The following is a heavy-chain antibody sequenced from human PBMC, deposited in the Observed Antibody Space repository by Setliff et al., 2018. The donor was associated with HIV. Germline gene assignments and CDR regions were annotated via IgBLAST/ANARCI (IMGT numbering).Heavy chain of an antibody. CDR1: GYTFSSYW. CDR3: ANMQWASNAWYSFDY. D-gene: IGHD6-19*01. J-gene: IGHJ4*02. CDR2: IQQHGSEI. V-gene: IGHV3-7*05. Sequence: RGSLRLSCAASGYTFSSYWMAWVRQCPGKGLEWVANIQQHGSEIHYVASVEGRFTISRDNAKNSLYLQMNSLRAEDTAVYYCANMQWASNAWYSFDYWGQGALVTVSS.